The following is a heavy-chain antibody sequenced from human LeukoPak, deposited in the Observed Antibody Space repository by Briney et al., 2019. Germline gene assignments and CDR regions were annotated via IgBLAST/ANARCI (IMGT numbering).Heavy chain of an antibody. V-gene: IGHV4-59*08. CDR1: GASMSNYY. CDR3: ARQEGSSWYFHYMDV. D-gene: IGHD6-13*01. CDR2: FYYSGST. J-gene: IGHJ6*03. Sequence: PSETLSLTCTVSGASMSNYYWSWIRQPPGKGLAWLGHFYYSGSTNYNPSLRSRVTISVDSSKNQFSLKLSSVTAADTAVYYCARQEGSSWYFHYMDVWGRGTTVTVSS.